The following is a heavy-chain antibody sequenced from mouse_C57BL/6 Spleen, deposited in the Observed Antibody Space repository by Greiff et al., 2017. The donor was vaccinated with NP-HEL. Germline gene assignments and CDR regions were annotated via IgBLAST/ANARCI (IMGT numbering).Heavy chain of an antibody. D-gene: IGHD1-1*02. V-gene: IGHV1-81*01. CDR2: IYPRSGNT. CDR3: ARLGGVAY. Sequence: VKLMESGAELARPGASVKLSCKASGYTFTSYGISWVKQRTGQGLEWIGEIYPRSGNTYYNEKFKGKATLTADKSSSTAYMELRSLTSEDSAVYFCARLGGVAYWGQVTLVTVSA. CDR1: GYTFTSYG. J-gene: IGHJ3*01.